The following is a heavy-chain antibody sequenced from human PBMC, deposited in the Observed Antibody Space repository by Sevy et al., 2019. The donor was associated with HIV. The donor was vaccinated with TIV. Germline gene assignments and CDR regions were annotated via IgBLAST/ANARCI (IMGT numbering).Heavy chain of an antibody. V-gene: IGHV1-24*01. D-gene: IGHD3-22*01. CDR2: FDPEDGET. CDR3: ATTKDYYESSGYPFDY. Sequence: ASVKVSCKVSGYTLTQLSMNWVRQAPGKGLEWMGSFDPEDGETIYAQKFQGRVTTTEDRSTDTAYMDLSSLRSEDTAVYYCATTKDYYESSGYPFDYWGQGTLVTVSS. J-gene: IGHJ4*02. CDR1: GYTLTQLS.